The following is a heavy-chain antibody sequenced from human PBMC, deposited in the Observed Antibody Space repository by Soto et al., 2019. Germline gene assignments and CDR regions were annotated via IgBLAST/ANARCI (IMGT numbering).Heavy chain of an antibody. Sequence: QVQLVESGGGVVQPGRSLRLSCAASGFTFSSYAMHWVRQAPGKGLEWVAVISYGGSNKYYADSGKGRFTISRDNSKNTLYMQMNSLRAEDTAVYYCARVRGPIVVVTAPHPYYYGMDVWGQGTTVTVSS. D-gene: IGHD2-21*02. CDR1: GFTFSSYA. CDR2: ISYGGSNK. V-gene: IGHV3-30-3*01. CDR3: ARVRGPIVVVTAPHPYYYGMDV. J-gene: IGHJ6*02.